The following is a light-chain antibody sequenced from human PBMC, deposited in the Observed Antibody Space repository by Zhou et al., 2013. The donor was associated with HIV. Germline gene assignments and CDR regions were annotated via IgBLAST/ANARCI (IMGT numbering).Light chain of an antibody. CDR3: QQYNDWPYT. CDR1: QSLNGD. Sequence: EIVLTQSPATLSLSPGDRATLSCRASQSLNGDLAWYQQKPGQPPRLLIYRASTRATGLPARFSGSGSGTEFTLTINTMQSEDFAVYYCQQYNDWPYTFGQGTKLEIK. CDR2: RAS. J-gene: IGKJ2*01. V-gene: IGKV3-15*01.